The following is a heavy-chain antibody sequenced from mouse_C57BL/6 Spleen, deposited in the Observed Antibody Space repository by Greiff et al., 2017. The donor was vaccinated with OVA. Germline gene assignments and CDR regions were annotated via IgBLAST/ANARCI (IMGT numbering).Heavy chain of an antibody. V-gene: IGHV1-66*01. CDR3: ARSSPFYY. CDR1: GYSFTSYY. CDR2: IYPGSGNT. J-gene: IGHJ2*01. Sequence: QVKLKESGPELVKPGASVKISCKASGYSFTSYYIHWVKQRPGQGLEWIGWIYPGSGNTKYNEKFKGKATLTADTSYSTAYMQLSSLTSEYSAVYYCARSSPFYYWGQGTTLTVSS.